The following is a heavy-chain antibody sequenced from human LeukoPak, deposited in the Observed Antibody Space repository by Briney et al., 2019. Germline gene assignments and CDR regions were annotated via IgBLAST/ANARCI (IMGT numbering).Heavy chain of an antibody. J-gene: IGHJ4*02. V-gene: IGHV3-66*02. CDR2: IYSGGSI. CDR1: GFTVSSNY. CDR3: ARGGLRPSFEYFDY. Sequence: PGGSLRLSCAASGFTVSSNYMSWVRQAPGKGLEWVSVIYSGGSIYYADSVKGRFTISRDNSKNTLYLQMNSLRADDTAVYYCARGGLRPSFEYFDYWGQGTLVTVSS. D-gene: IGHD5/OR15-5a*01.